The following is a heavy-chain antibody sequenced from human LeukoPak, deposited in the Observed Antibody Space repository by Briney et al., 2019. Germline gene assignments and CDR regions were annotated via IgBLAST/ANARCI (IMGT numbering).Heavy chain of an antibody. D-gene: IGHD6-19*01. CDR1: SGSINSYY. CDR3: ARRAVAGAPYFDY. V-gene: IGHV4-59*08. Sequence: SETLSLTCTVSSGSINSYYWSWIRQPPGKGLEWIGYIYSGGSTSYNPSLKSRVTISVDTSKNQFSLKLSSVTAADTAVYYCARRAVAGAPYFDYWGLGALVIVSS. J-gene: IGHJ4*02. CDR2: IYSGGST.